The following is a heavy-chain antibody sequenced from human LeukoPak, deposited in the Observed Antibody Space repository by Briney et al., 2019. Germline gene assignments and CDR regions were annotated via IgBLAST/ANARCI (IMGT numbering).Heavy chain of an antibody. CDR3: AKGPIVGATGGVGFDY. CDR2: ISYDGSNK. D-gene: IGHD1-26*01. J-gene: IGHJ4*02. CDR1: GFTFSSYG. Sequence: PGRSLRLSCAASGFTFSSYGMHRVRPAPGKGLEWGAVISYDGSNKYYADSVKGRFTISRDNSKNTLYLQMNSLRAEDRAVYYWAKGPIVGATGGVGFDYWGQGTLVTVSS. V-gene: IGHV3-30*18.